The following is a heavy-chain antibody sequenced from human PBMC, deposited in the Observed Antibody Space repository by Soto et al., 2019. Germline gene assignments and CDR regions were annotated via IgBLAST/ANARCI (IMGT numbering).Heavy chain of an antibody. CDR1: GFTFSNAW. D-gene: IGHD5-12*01. J-gene: IGHJ6*02. CDR2: IKSKTDGGTT. V-gene: IGHV3-15*01. Sequence: KPGRSLRLSCAASGFTFSNAWMRWVRQAPGKGLEWVGRIKSKTDGGTTDYAAPVKGRFTTSRGDSKNTLYLQMNSLKTEDTAVYYCAPRAADGYTFYYGMDVWGQGTTVTVSS. CDR3: APRAADGYTFYYGMDV.